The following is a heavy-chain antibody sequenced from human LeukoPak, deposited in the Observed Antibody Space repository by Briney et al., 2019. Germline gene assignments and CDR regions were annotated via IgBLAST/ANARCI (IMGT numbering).Heavy chain of an antibody. CDR2: IYYSGST. V-gene: IGHV4-59*01. J-gene: IGHJ5*02. Sequence: KPSETLSLTCTVSGGSISSYYWSWIRQPPGKGLEWIGYIYYSGSTNYNPSLKSRVTISVDTSKNQFSLKLSSVTAADTAVYYCAMKVVAFDNWFDPWGQGTLVTVSS. CDR1: GGSISSYY. D-gene: IGHD3-22*01. CDR3: AMKVVAFDNWFDP.